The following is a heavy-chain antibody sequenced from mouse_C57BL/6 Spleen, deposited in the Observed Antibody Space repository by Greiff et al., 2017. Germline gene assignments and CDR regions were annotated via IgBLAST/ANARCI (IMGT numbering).Heavy chain of an antibody. J-gene: IGHJ2*01. CDR3: VRQEGDD. CDR1: GFSFNTYA. V-gene: IGHV10-1*01. Sequence: DVHLVESGGGLVQPKGSLKLSCAASGFSFNTYAMTWVRQAPGKGLEWVARIRSKSNNYATYYADSVKDSFTISRDDSESMLYLQMNNLKTEDTAMYYCVRQEGDDWGQGTTLTVSS. CDR2: IRSKSNNYAT.